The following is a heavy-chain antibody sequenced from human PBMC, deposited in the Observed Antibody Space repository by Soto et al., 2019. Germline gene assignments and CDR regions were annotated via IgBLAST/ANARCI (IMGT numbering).Heavy chain of an antibody. J-gene: IGHJ6*02. CDR1: GGSFSGYY. Sequence: SETLSLTRAVYGGSFSGYYWSWIRQPPGKGLEWIGEINHSGSTNYNPSLKSRVTISVDTSKNQFSLKLSSVTAADTAVYYCARGGGYCSGGSCYGGMDVWGQGTTVTVSS. CDR2: INHSGST. V-gene: IGHV4-34*01. D-gene: IGHD2-15*01. CDR3: ARGGGYCSGGSCYGGMDV.